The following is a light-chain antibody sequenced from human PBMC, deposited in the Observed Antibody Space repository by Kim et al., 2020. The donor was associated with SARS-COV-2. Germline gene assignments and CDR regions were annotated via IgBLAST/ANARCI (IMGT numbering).Light chain of an antibody. V-gene: IGKV3-15*01. CDR3: QQYNKWPPKYT. Sequence: SPGKRATLSCRSSQSVSSNLAWYQQKPGQAPRLLIYGVSTRATGIPARFSGSGSGTEFTLTISSLQSEDFAVYYCQQYNKWPPKYTFGQGTKLEIK. J-gene: IGKJ2*01. CDR1: QSVSSN. CDR2: GVS.